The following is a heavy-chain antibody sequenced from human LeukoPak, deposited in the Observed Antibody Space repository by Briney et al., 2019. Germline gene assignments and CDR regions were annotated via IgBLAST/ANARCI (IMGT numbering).Heavy chain of an antibody. CDR2: INHSGST. D-gene: IGHD3-10*01. Sequence: SETLSLTCAVYGGSFSGYYWSWIRQPPGKGLEWIGEINHSGSTNYNPSLKSRVTISVDTSKNQFSLNLSSVTAADTAVYYCARRELLLNWFDPWGQGTLVTVSS. CDR3: ARRELLLNWFDP. CDR1: GGSFSGYY. J-gene: IGHJ5*02. V-gene: IGHV4-34*01.